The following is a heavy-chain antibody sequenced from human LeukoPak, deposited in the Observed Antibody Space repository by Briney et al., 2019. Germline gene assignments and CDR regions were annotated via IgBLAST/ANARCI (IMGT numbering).Heavy chain of an antibody. J-gene: IGHJ5*02. CDR3: AKWVGATDWFDR. D-gene: IGHD1-26*01. Sequence: QPGGSLRLFCAASGYIFSSCAMSWVPQATGKGLEWVSAIIGSGGSTSYPDSEKGRSTISRDNSKNRLYLQMTSLRAEDTAVYYCAKWVGATDWFDRWGQGCLVTVPS. V-gene: IGHV3-23*01. CDR1: GYIFSSCA. CDR2: IIGSGGST.